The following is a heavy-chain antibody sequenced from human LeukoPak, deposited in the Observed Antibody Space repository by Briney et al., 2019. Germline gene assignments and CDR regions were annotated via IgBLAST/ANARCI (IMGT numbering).Heavy chain of an antibody. CDR3: ARQVVAVAGTGYFDY. D-gene: IGHD6-19*01. CDR2: IPYSGST. J-gene: IGHJ4*02. Sequence: SETLSLTCNVSGGSIRSSSYYWGWIRQPPGTGPERLGRIPYSGSTYYNASLKSRGTLSVDTYKNLFSPKLNSVTAEDTAFYCCARQVVAVAGTGYFDYWGQGTLVTVST. CDR1: GGSIRSSSYY. V-gene: IGHV4-39*01.